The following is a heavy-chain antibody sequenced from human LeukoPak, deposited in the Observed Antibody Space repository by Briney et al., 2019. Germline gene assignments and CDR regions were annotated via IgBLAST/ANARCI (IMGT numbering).Heavy chain of an antibody. CDR2: IIPILGIA. D-gene: IGHD6-13*01. J-gene: IGHJ6*03. CDR1: GGTFSSYA. V-gene: IGHV1-69*04. Sequence: ASVKVSCKASGGTFSSYAISWVRQAPGQGLEWMGRIIPILGIANYAQKFQGRVTITADKSTSTAYMELSSLRSEDTAVYYCARSTSLAAAGTNYYYMDVWGKGTTVTVSS. CDR3: ARSTSLAAAGTNYYYMDV.